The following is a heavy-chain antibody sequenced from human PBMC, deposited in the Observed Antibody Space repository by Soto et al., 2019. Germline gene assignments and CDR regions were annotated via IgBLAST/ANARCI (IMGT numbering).Heavy chain of an antibody. V-gene: IGHV5-51*01. CDR1: GYSFTIYW. D-gene: IGHD1-7*01. CDR3: ARLHWAGTPKADLVV. Sequence: GESLKISCQASGYSFTIYWIAWVRQMPGKGLECMGIIYPRDSDSRYTPSFQGQVTISVDKSVSTAYLQWSSLKASDTAMYYCARLHWAGTPKADLVVWGQGTTVTVSS. CDR2: IYPRDSDS. J-gene: IGHJ6*02.